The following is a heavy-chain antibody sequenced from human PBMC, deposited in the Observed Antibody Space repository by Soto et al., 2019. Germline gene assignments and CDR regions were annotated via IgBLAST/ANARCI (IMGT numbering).Heavy chain of an antibody. CDR1: VDSISDYY. D-gene: IGHD6-19*01. Sequence: ETLSLTCTVSVDSISDYYWSWIRQPAGKGLEWIGRFYYSGNTKSNPSLKSRVTMSADTSKNQFSLSLRSVTAADSAIYYCARMYNSGFYRPEGDYFFYGMDVWGQGTTVTVSS. J-gene: IGHJ6*02. V-gene: IGHV4-4*07. CDR2: FYYSGNT. CDR3: ARMYNSGFYRPEGDYFFYGMDV.